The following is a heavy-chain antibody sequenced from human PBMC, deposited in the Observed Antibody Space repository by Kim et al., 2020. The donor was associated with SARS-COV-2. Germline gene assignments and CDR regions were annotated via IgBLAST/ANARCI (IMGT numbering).Heavy chain of an antibody. V-gene: IGHV3-30-3*01. CDR3: ARDLGSCGYYFDY. CDR2: ISYDGSNK. CDR1: GFTFSSYA. Sequence: GGSLRLSCAASGFTFSSYAMHWVRQAPGKGLEWVAVISYDGSNKYYADSVKGRFTISRDNSKNTLYLQMNSLRAEDTAVYYCARDLGSCGYYFDYWGQGTLVTVSS. D-gene: IGHD6-19*01. J-gene: IGHJ4*02.